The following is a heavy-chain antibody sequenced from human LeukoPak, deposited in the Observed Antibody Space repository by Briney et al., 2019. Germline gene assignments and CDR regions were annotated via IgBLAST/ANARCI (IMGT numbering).Heavy chain of an antibody. Sequence: GGSLRLSCAASGFTFSNYAMTSVRQAPGKGLEWVSATSDTDGSTYYVDSVKGRFTISRDFSKNTLYLQMNSLRAEDTAVYYCAKLSSGWFEDFWGQGTLVTVSS. D-gene: IGHD6-19*01. V-gene: IGHV3-23*01. CDR1: GFTFSNYA. CDR3: AKLSSGWFEDF. J-gene: IGHJ4*02. CDR2: TSDTDGST.